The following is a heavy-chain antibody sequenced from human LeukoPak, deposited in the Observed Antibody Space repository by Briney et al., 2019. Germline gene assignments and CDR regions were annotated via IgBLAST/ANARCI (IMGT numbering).Heavy chain of an antibody. CDR2: IYYSGST. J-gene: IGHJ2*01. CDR1: GGSISSYY. D-gene: IGHD3-22*01. Sequence: PSETLSLTCTVSGGSISSYYWSWIRQPPGKGLEWIGYIYYSGSTNYNPSLKSRVTISVDTSKNQFSLKLSSVTAADTAVYYCARAPMMWSLWYFDLWGRGTLVTVSS. V-gene: IGHV4-59*01. CDR3: ARAPMMWSLWYFDL.